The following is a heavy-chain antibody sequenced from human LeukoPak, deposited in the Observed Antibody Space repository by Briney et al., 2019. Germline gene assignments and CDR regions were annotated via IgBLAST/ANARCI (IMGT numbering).Heavy chain of an antibody. CDR1: GGSISSYY. V-gene: IGHV4-59*01. Sequence: KPSETLSLTCTVSGGSISSYYWSWIRQPPGKGLEWIGYIYYSGSTNYNPSLKSRVTISVDTSKNQFSLKLSSVTAADTAVYYCARGPQDFWSGYPTYYYYYYGMDVWGQGTTVTVSS. D-gene: IGHD3-3*01. CDR2: IYYSGST. J-gene: IGHJ6*02. CDR3: ARGPQDFWSGYPTYYYYYYGMDV.